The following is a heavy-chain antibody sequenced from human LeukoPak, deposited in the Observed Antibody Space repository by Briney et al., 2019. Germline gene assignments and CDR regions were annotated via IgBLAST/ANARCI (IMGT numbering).Heavy chain of an antibody. CDR3: ARGQSPFVSSSSYFDY. J-gene: IGHJ4*02. Sequence: SETLSLTCAVYGGSFSGYYWSWIRQPPGKGLEWIGEINHRGSTSYNPSLKSRVTISVGTSKNQFSLKLSSVTAADTAVYYCARGQSPFVSSSSYFDYWGQGTLVTVSS. V-gene: IGHV4-34*01. CDR1: GGSFSGYY. D-gene: IGHD6-6*01. CDR2: INHRGST.